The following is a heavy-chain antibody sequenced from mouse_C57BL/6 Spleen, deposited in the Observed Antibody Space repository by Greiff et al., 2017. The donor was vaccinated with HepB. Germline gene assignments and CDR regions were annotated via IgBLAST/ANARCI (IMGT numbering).Heavy chain of an antibody. CDR1: GYSITSCYY. CDR2: ISYDGSN. Sequence: EVKLLESGPGLVKPSQSLSLTCSVSGYSITSCYYWYWIRQFPGNKLEWMGYISYDGSNNYNPSLKNRISITRDTSKNQLFLKLNTVTTEDTATYYCARDEWDTAFDYWGQGTTLTVSS. V-gene: IGHV3-6*01. J-gene: IGHJ2*01. CDR3: ARDEWDTAFDY. D-gene: IGHD3-3*01.